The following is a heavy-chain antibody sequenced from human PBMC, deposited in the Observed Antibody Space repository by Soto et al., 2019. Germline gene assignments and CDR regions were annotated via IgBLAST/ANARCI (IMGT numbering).Heavy chain of an antibody. CDR2: IYYSGST. J-gene: IGHJ5*02. CDR1: GGSISSGDYY. D-gene: IGHD3-3*01. Sequence: QVQLQESGPGLVKPSQTLSLTCTVSGGSISSGDYYWSWIRQHPGKGLEWIGYIYYSGSTYYNPSLKSRVTISVDTCKNQFPLKLSSVPAAGTAVYYCARWWSGSRQGFDHWGQGNLVTVSS. CDR3: ARWWSGSRQGFDH. V-gene: IGHV4-31*03.